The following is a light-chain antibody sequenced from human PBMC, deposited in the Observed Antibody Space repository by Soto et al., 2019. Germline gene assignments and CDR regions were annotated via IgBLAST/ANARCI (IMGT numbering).Light chain of an antibody. V-gene: IGLV2-23*02. CDR3: SSYAGSYNYV. CDR2: EVS. Sequence: QSVLTQPASVAGSPGQSITISCSGTSSVVGSYDLVSWYQQHPGKAPKLIIYEVSKRPSGVSARFSGSKSGNTASLTISGLQAEDEADYYCSSYAGSYNYVFGTGTKVTVL. J-gene: IGLJ1*01. CDR1: SSVVGSYDL.